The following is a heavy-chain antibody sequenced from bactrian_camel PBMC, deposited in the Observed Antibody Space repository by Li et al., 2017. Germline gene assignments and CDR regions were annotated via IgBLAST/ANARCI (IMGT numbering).Heavy chain of an antibody. CDR2: IDMAGDT. D-gene: IGHD6*01. CDR3: AAKSPGGGWYSPGSYNY. Sequence: HVQLVESGGGSVQPGESLRLSCTASGYTSSSYCMAWFRQTPASNEREGIATIDMAGDTTYSDSVKGRFTISHDNANDTTFLQMNSLMPEDSAMYYCAAKSPGGGWYSPGSYNYWGQGTQVTVS. V-gene: IGHV3S26*01. J-gene: IGHJ4*01. CDR1: GYTSSSYC.